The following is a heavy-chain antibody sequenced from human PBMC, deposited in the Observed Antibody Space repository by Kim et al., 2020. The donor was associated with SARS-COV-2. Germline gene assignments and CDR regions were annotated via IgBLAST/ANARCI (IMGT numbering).Heavy chain of an antibody. CDR3: VKEAAFTTVVVDYYFDY. D-gene: IGHD2-15*01. Sequence: VQGRFTISRDNSKNTLYLQMNSLRTEDTARYFCVKEAAFTTVVVDYYFDYWGQGTLVTVSS. J-gene: IGHJ4*02. V-gene: IGHV3-30*02.